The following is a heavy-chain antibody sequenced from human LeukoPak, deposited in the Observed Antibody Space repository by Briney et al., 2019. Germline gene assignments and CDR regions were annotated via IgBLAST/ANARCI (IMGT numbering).Heavy chain of an antibody. Sequence: SETLSLTCTVSGGSISSNYWSWIRQPPGKGLEWIGEINHSGSTNYNPSLKSRVTISVGTSKNQFSLKLSSVTAADTAVYYCARESVSYSSSWYFDYWGQGTLVTVSS. V-gene: IGHV4-34*01. CDR2: INHSGST. CDR3: ARESVSYSSSWYFDY. J-gene: IGHJ4*02. CDR1: GGSISSNY. D-gene: IGHD6-13*01.